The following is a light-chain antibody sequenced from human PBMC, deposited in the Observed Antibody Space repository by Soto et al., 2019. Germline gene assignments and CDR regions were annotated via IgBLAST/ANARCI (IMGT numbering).Light chain of an antibody. CDR1: QSLLHSNGYNY. V-gene: IGKV2-28*01. J-gene: IGKJ5*01. Sequence: DIVMTQSPLSLPVTPGEPASISCRSSQSLLHSNGYNYLDWYQQKPGQAPRLLIYGASTRATGIPDRFSGGGSGTDFTLTISRLEPEDFALYYCQQYGYSPITFGQGTRLEIK. CDR2: GAS. CDR3: QQYGYSPIT.